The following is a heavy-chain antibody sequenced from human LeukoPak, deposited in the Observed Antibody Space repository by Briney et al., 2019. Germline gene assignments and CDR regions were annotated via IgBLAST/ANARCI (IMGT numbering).Heavy chain of an antibody. CDR3: ARLTAPAAKVYYYYGMDV. J-gene: IGHJ6*02. V-gene: IGHV4-34*01. Sequence: SETLSLTCAVYGGSFSGYYWSWIRQPPGKGLEWIGEFNHSGSTNYNPSLKSRVTISVDTSKNQFSLKLSSVTAADTAVYYCARLTAPAAKVYYYYGMDVWGQGATVTVSS. CDR2: FNHSGST. D-gene: IGHD2-2*01. CDR1: GGSFSGYY.